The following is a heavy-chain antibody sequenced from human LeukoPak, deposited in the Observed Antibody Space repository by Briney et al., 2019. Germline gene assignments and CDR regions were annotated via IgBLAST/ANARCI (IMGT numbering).Heavy chain of an antibody. D-gene: IGHD1-26*01. Sequence: PSETLSLTCAVYGGSFSGYYWSWIRQPPGKGLEWIGEINHSGSTNYNPSLKSRVTISVDTSKNQFSLKLSSVTAADTAVYYCARGPVVGATRYDYWGQGTLVTVSS. CDR3: ARGPVVGATRYDY. V-gene: IGHV4-34*01. CDR1: GGSFSGYY. CDR2: INHSGST. J-gene: IGHJ4*02.